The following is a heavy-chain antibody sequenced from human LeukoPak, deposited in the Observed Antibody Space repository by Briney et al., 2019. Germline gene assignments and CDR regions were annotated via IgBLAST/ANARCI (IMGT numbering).Heavy chain of an antibody. CDR3: AKDSGYDRFYFDY. D-gene: IGHD5-12*01. CDR2: IRYDGSNK. Sequence: GGSLRLSCAASGFTFSSYGMHWVRQAPGKGLEWVAFIRYDGSNKYYADSVKGRFTISRDNSKNTLYLQMNSLRAEDTAVYYCAKDSGYDRFYFDYWGQGTLVTVSS. J-gene: IGHJ4*02. V-gene: IGHV3-30*02. CDR1: GFTFSSYG.